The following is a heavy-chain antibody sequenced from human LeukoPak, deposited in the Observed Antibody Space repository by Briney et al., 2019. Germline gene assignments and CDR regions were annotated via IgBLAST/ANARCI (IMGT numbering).Heavy chain of an antibody. CDR2: IYTSGGI. V-gene: IGHV4-4*07. Sequence: SETLSLTCTVSGGSISSYYWSWIRHPAGKGLEWIGRIYTSGGINYNPSLKSRVTISVDKSRKQFSLQLSSVTAADTAVYYCARDLGGYSYYYMEVWGKGTTVTVSS. J-gene: IGHJ6*03. D-gene: IGHD3-16*01. CDR3: ARDLGGYSYYYMEV. CDR1: GGSISSYY.